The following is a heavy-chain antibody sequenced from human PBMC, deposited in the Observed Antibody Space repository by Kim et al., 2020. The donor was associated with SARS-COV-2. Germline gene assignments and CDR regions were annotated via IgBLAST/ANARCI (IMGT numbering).Heavy chain of an antibody. D-gene: IGHD3-16*02. V-gene: IGHV4-59*09. Sequence: NHNPSLKGRVTISVDTAKNQFSLKLSSVTAADTAVYYCARGGGYPYYFDFWGQGTLVTVSS. J-gene: IGHJ4*02. CDR3: ARGGGYPYYFDF.